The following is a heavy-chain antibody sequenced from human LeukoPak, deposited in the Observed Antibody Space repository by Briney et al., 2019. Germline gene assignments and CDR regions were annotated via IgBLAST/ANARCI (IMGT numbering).Heavy chain of an antibody. D-gene: IGHD3-22*01. J-gene: IGHJ4*02. CDR2: INTSGGST. CDR3: AIMHPYYDGNGYWVQ. V-gene: IGHV3-23*01. CDR1: GFTFSSYA. Sequence: GESLRLSCAASGFTFSSYAVSWVRQAPGKGLGWVSGINTSGGSTAYADSVKGRFTISRDNPRNTLYMQMNSLRAEDTALYYCAIMHPYYDGNGYWVQWGQGTLVTVSS.